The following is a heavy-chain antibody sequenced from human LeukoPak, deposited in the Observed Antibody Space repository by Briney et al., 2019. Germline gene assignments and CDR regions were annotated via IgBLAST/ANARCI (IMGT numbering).Heavy chain of an antibody. D-gene: IGHD3-22*01. CDR1: GFTFSDYY. Sequence: KPGGSLRLSCAASGFTFSDYYMSWIRQAPGKGLEWVSYISSSGSTIYYADSVKGRFTISRDNAKNSLYLQMNSLRAEDPAVYYCANHQYYYDSSGYPDYWGQGALVTVSS. J-gene: IGHJ4*02. CDR3: ANHQYYYDSSGYPDY. V-gene: IGHV3-11*01. CDR2: ISSSGSTI.